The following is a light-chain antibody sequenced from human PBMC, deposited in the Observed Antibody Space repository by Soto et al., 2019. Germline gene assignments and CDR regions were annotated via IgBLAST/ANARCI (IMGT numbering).Light chain of an antibody. Sequence: EIVLTQSPGTLSLSPGERATLSCRASQSVSSSYLAWYQQQPGQAPRLLIYGASSRATGIPDRFSGSGSGTDFTLTISRLEPEDFAVDYCQQYGSSLYTFGQGTKLEIK. CDR2: GAS. CDR1: QSVSSSY. J-gene: IGKJ2*01. CDR3: QQYGSSLYT. V-gene: IGKV3-20*01.